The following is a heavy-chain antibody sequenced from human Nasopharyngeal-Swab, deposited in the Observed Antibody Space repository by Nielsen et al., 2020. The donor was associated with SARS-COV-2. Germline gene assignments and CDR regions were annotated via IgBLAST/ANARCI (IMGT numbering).Heavy chain of an antibody. D-gene: IGHD4-23*01. CDR3: ARGHDYGSNFDY. CDR1: GYTFTDYY. Sequence: ASVKVSCKASGYTFTDYYIHWVRQAPGQGLEWMGWINPNSGGTNYAQKFQGWITMTRDTSISTAYMELSRLRSDDTAVYYCARGHDYGSNFDYWGQGTLVTVSS. V-gene: IGHV1-2*04. J-gene: IGHJ4*02. CDR2: INPNSGGT.